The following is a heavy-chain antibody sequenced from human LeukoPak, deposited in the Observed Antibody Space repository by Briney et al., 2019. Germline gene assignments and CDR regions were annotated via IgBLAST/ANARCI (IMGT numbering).Heavy chain of an antibody. CDR2: ISADNGNT. J-gene: IGHJ6*03. D-gene: IGHD3-22*01. CDR1: GYTFTSYA. V-gene: IGHV1-18*01. CDR3: ARGHNYYDSSGYYPPSYYYYYMDV. Sequence: GASVKVSCKASGYTFTSYAISWVRQAPGQGLEWMGWISADNGNTDYAQKLQGRVTMTTDTSTSTAYMELRSLRSDDTAVYYCARGHNYYDSSGYYPPSYYYYYMDVWGKGTTVTISS.